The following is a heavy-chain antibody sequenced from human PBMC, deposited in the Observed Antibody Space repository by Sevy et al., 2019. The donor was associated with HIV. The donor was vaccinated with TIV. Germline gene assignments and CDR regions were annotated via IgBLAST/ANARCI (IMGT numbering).Heavy chain of an antibody. V-gene: IGHV3-23*01. D-gene: IGHD5-18*01. CDR1: GFSFSNFA. J-gene: IGHJ4*02. CDR3: AKKMGGGSGMAFLVDY. Sequence: GGSLILSCAASGFSFSNFAMGWVRHAPGKGLDWISVISNSGDYRYYADSVKGRFTISRDNSKNTLFLQMNSLRAEDTAIFYCAKKMGGGSGMAFLVDYWGQGTLVTVSS. CDR2: ISNSGDYR.